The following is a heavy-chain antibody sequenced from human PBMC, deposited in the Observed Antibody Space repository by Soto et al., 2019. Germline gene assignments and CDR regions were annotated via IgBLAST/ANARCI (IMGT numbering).Heavy chain of an antibody. V-gene: IGHV4-34*01. CDR3: ARVVREYSSSAYYYYYYGMDV. CDR1: GGSFSGYY. J-gene: IGHJ6*02. CDR2: INHSGST. Sequence: QVQLQQWGAGLLKPSETLSLTCAVYGGSFSGYYWSWIRQPPGKGLEWIGEINHSGSTNYNPSLKSRVTISVDTSKNQCSLKLSSVTAADTAVYYCARVVREYSSSAYYYYYYGMDVWGQGTTVTVSS. D-gene: IGHD6-6*01.